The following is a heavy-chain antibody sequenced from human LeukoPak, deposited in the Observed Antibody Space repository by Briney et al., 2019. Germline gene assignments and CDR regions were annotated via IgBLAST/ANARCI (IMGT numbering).Heavy chain of an antibody. Sequence: GGSLRLSCAVSGFTFDDYAMHWVRQVPGKGLEWVSGISWNSGSIGYADSVKGRFTISRDNAKNSLYLQMNSLRAEDTALYYCAKTPHPFIAVAEDYFDYWGQGTLVTVSS. J-gene: IGHJ4*02. D-gene: IGHD6-19*01. CDR2: ISWNSGSI. CDR3: AKTPHPFIAVAEDYFDY. CDR1: GFTFDDYA. V-gene: IGHV3-9*01.